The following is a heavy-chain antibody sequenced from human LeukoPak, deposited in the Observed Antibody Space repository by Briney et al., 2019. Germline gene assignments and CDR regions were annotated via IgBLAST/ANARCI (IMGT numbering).Heavy chain of an antibody. Sequence: PGGPLDSSFAPSEFXSVAYAITGAARPQGKGLNGVSSIISSSYIYYAVSVKGRFTISRDNAKNSLYLQMNSLRAEDTAVYYCARGMSIAVAGTLGVFDYWGQGTLVTVSS. J-gene: IGHJ4*02. V-gene: IGHV3-69-1*01. D-gene: IGHD6-19*01. CDR1: EFXSVAYA. CDR3: ARGMSIAVAGTLGVFDY. CDR2: IISSSYI.